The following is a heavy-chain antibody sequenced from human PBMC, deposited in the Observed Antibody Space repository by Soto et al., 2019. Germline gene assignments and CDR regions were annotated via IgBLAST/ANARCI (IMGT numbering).Heavy chain of an antibody. J-gene: IGHJ4*02. CDR3: AREDSIIIPAVSDF. CDR2: ISKSDYT. D-gene: IGHD2-2*01. CDR1: GFAFNNYG. Sequence: PGGSLRLSCTVSGFAFNNYGINWVRQAPGKGLEWVSSISKSDYTYYSDSVKGRFTISRDNAKNSVSLQMNTPRVEDTAVYYCAREDSIIIPAVSDFWGQGTLVTVSS. V-gene: IGHV3-21*01.